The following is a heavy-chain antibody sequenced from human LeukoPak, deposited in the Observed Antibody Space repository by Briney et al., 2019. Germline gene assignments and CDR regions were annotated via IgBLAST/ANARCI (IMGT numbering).Heavy chain of an antibody. CDR1: GFTFSTYS. V-gene: IGHV3-48*01. CDR2: ISSSSSTI. D-gene: IGHD1-1*01. J-gene: IGHJ3*01. CDR3: ARDISRWNGAFDV. Sequence: PGGSLRLSCAASGFTFSTYSMNWVRQAPGKGLEWVSYISSSSSTIYYADSVKGRFTISRDNAKNSLYLQMNSLRAEDTAVYYCARDISRWNGAFDVWGQGTMVTVSS.